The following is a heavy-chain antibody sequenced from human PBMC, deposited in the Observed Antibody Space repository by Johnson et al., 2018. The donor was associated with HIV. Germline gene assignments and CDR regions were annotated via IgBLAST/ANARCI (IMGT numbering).Heavy chain of an antibody. D-gene: IGHD3-22*01. V-gene: IGHV3-23*04. CDR2: ISGSGGYT. CDR3: ARGVYYYDSSGYQSAFDI. CDR1: GFTFSSYA. Sequence: VQLVESGGGLVQPGGSLRLSCAASGFTFSSYAMSWVRQAPGKGLEWVSAISGSGGYTYYADSVKGRFTISRDSSKNTLYLQMNSLRAEDTAVYYCARGVYYYDSSGYQSAFDIWGQGTMVTVSS. J-gene: IGHJ3*02.